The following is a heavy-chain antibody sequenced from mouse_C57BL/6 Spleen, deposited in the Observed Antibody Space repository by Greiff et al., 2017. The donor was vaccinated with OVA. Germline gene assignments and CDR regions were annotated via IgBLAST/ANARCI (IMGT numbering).Heavy chain of an antibody. CDR2: ISSGSSTI. CDR1: GFTFSDYG. V-gene: IGHV5-17*01. CDR3: ARTRYYTMDY. J-gene: IGHJ4*01. Sequence: EVQLVESGGGLVKPGGSLKLSCAASGFTFSDYGMHWVRQAPEKGLEWVAYISSGSSTIYYADTVKGRFTISRDNAKNTLLLQMTSLRSEDTAMYYCARTRYYTMDYWGQGTSVTVSS.